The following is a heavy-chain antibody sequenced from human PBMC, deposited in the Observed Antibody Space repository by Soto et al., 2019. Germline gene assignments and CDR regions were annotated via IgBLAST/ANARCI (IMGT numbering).Heavy chain of an antibody. Sequence: QVQMVQPGAEVKKPGSSVKVSCKASGGTFSRYAISWVRQAPRQGLEWMGGIIPIFGTANYEQKFQGRVTITADESMSTAYMELSSLRSMNTVVYYCARDHQLHQDAFVIWGLGTMVTGSS. V-gene: IGHV1-69*12. CDR1: GGTFSRYA. CDR2: IIPIFGTA. D-gene: IGHD1-7*01. J-gene: IGHJ3*02. CDR3: ARDHQLHQDAFVI.